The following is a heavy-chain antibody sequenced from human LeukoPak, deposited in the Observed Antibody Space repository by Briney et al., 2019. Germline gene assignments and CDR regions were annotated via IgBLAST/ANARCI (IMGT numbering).Heavy chain of an antibody. Sequence: QPGGSLRLSCAASGFTFDDYAMHWVRQAPGKGLEWVSGISWNSGSIGYADSVKGRFTISRDNAKNSLYLQMNSLRAEDTALYYCAKDTHRDYYYGMDVWGQGTTVTISS. J-gene: IGHJ6*02. D-gene: IGHD5-24*01. CDR1: GFTFDDYA. V-gene: IGHV3-9*01. CDR2: ISWNSGSI. CDR3: AKDTHRDYYYGMDV.